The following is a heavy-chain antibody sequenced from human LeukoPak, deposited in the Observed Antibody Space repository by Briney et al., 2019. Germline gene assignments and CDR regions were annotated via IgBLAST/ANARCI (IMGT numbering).Heavy chain of an antibody. Sequence: ASVKVSCKASGYTFTSYYIHWVRQAPGQRLEWMGWINAGNGNTKYSQKFQGRVSITRDTSASTAYMEMSSLRCEDTAVYYCAREIDRDDYNRFFDYWGQGTLVTVSS. D-gene: IGHD5-24*01. CDR1: GYTFTSYY. CDR2: INAGNGNT. CDR3: AREIDRDDYNRFFDY. V-gene: IGHV1-3*01. J-gene: IGHJ4*02.